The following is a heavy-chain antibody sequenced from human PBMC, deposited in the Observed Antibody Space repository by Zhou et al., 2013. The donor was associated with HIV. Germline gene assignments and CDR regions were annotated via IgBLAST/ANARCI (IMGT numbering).Heavy chain of an antibody. Sequence: QVQLVQSGAEVKKPGASVKVSCKASGYTFTSYYMHWVRQAPGQGLEWMGIINPSGGSTSYAQKFQGRVTMTRDTSTSTVYMELSSLRSEDTAVYYCARDGVSTVTTRYYYYYYMDVWGKGTTVTVSS. J-gene: IGHJ6*03. CDR3: ARDGVSTVTTRYYYYYYMDV. D-gene: IGHD4-4*01. V-gene: IGHV1-46*03. CDR2: INPSGGST. CDR1: GYTFTSYY.